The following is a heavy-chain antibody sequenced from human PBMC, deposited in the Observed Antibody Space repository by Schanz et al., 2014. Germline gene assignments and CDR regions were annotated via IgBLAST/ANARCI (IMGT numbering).Heavy chain of an antibody. J-gene: IGHJ4*02. D-gene: IGHD3-22*01. CDR3: ARSNYYDNSDYYNSFDY. Sequence: QVQLVQSGAEVKKPGASVKVSCKTSGYTFSSYGITWVRQAPGQGLEWMGWISPYNGNTNYAPKVQGRVTVTTDTSTSTVYMDLSSLRPEDTAVYYCARSNYYDNSDYYNSFDYWGQGTLVTVSS. V-gene: IGHV1-18*01. CDR1: GYTFSSYG. CDR2: ISPYNGNT.